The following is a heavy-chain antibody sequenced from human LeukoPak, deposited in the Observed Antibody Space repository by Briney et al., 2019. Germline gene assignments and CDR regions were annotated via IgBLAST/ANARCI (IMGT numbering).Heavy chain of an antibody. J-gene: IGHJ5*02. Sequence: GSLRLSCAASGFTFSSYWMSWVRQPPGKGLEWIGEINHSGSTNYNPSLKSRVTISVDTSKNQFSLKLSSVTAADTAVYYCARLAGGYCSSTSCYEDAPNWFDPWGQGTLVTVSS. CDR2: INHSGST. CDR1: GFTFSSYW. CDR3: ARLAGGYCSSTSCYEDAPNWFDP. D-gene: IGHD2-2*03. V-gene: IGHV4-34*01.